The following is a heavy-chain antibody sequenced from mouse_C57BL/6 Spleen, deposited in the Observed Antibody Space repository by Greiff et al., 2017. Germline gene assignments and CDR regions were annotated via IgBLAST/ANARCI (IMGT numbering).Heavy chain of an antibody. CDR1: GYTFTSYW. CDR3: AMYYGSSYGAY. Sequence: QVQLQQPGAELVMPGASVKLSCTASGYTFTSYWMHWVKQRPGQGLEWIGEIDPSDSYINYNQKFKGKSTLTVDKSSSTAYMQLSSLTSEDSAVYYCAMYYGSSYGAYWGQGTLVTVSA. D-gene: IGHD1-1*01. V-gene: IGHV1-69*01. CDR2: IDPSDSYI. J-gene: IGHJ3*01.